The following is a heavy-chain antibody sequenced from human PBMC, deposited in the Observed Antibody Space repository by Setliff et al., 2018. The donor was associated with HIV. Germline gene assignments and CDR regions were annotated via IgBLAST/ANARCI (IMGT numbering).Heavy chain of an antibody. CDR2: IYHSGST. CDR3: ARAGLTLTDWFDP. J-gene: IGHJ5*02. CDR1: GYSISNGSY. Sequence: SETLSLTCNVSGYSISNGSYWGWIRQPPGKGLEWIGTIYHSGSTYYNPSLKSRVTISVDTSKNQFTLKLSSVTAADTAVYYCARAGLTLTDWFDPWGQGSLVTVSS. V-gene: IGHV4-38-2*02.